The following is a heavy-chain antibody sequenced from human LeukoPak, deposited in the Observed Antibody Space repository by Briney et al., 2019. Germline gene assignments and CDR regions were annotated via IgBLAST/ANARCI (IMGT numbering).Heavy chain of an antibody. J-gene: IGHJ4*02. CDR2: INEDGSIK. CDR3: ARPSSGPDY. D-gene: IGHD6-19*01. V-gene: IGHV3-7*01. CDR1: GFTFTGYW. Sequence: RPGGSLRLSCAASGFTFTGYWMSWVRQAPGKGLEWVANINEDGSIKYYVDSVKGRFTISRDNAKNSLYLQMNSLRAEDTAVYYCARPSSGPDYWGQGTLVTVSS.